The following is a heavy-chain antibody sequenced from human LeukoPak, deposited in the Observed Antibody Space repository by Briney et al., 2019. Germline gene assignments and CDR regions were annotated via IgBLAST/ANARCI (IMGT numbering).Heavy chain of an antibody. J-gene: IGHJ4*02. V-gene: IGHV3-23*01. Sequence: GGSLRLSCAASGFTFSSYAMSWVRQAPGKGLEWVSAISGSGGSTYYADSVKGRFTTSRDNSKNTLYLQMNSLRAEDTAVYYCAKEYRTTTTIWGYFDYWGQGTLVTVSS. CDR2: ISGSGGST. CDR1: GFTFSSYA. CDR3: AKEYRTTTTIWGYFDY. D-gene: IGHD1-1*01.